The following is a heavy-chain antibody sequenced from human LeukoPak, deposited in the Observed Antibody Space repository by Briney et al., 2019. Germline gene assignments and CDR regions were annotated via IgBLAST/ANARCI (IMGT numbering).Heavy chain of an antibody. CDR2: INPKSGDT. V-gene: IGHV1-2*02. Sequence: EASVKVSCKASGYTFTGYYVHWVRQAPGQGLEWVGWINPKSGDTEYAQKFNGRVTLTRDTSIATAYMDMSALANDDTAVYYCARDRGPSYDSGIYYQYYFQFWGQGTLVAVSS. J-gene: IGHJ4*02. CDR1: GYTFTGYY. D-gene: IGHD3-10*01. CDR3: ARDRGPSYDSGIYYQYYFQF.